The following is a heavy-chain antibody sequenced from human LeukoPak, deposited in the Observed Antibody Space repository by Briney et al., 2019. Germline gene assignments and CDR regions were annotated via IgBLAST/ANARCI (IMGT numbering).Heavy chain of an antibody. CDR3: AREHYDFWSGYYTFMVY. V-gene: IGHV3-21*01. Sequence: GGSLRLSCAASGFNFSSYSMNWVRQAPGKGLEWVSSISSSSSYIYYADSVKGRFTISRDNAKNSLYLQMNSLRAEDTAVYYCAREHYDFWSGYYTFMVYWGQGTLVTVSS. D-gene: IGHD3-3*01. J-gene: IGHJ4*02. CDR2: ISSSSSYI. CDR1: GFNFSSYS.